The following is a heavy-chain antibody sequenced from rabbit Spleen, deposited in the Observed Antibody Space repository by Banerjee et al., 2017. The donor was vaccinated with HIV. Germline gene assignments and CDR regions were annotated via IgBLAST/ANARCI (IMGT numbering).Heavy chain of an antibody. Sequence: QEQLVESGGGLVQPGGSLKLSCKASGFDFSDYGVSWVRQAPGKGLEWIGYIDPIFGSTYNATWVNGRFTISSHNAQNTLYLQLNSLTAADTATYFCVRDRANIGGDYGPYYFDLWGPGTLVTV. J-gene: IGHJ4*01. D-gene: IGHD2-1*01. CDR1: GFDFSDYG. V-gene: IGHV1S47*01. CDR2: IDPIFGST. CDR3: VRDRANIGGDYGPYYFDL.